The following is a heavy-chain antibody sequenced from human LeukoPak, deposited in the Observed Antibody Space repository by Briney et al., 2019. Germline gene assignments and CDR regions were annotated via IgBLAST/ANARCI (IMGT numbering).Heavy chain of an antibody. CDR1: GFTFSSNS. V-gene: IGHV3-48*01. J-gene: IGHJ4*02. CDR3: ASPYDPRSY. CDR2: ISSSGTTI. D-gene: IGHD3-22*01. Sequence: GGSLRLSCAASGFTFSSNSMNWVRRAPGKGLEWISYISSSGTTIHYADSVRGRFSISRDNAKNSLYLQMNSLRAEDTAVYYCASPYDPRSYWGQGTLVTVSS.